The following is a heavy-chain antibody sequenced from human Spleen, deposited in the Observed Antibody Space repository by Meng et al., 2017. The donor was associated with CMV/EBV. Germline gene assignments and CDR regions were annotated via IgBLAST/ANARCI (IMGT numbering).Heavy chain of an antibody. CDR3: ARETSIAAAGLYYYGMDV. V-gene: IGHV3-21*01. J-gene: IGHJ6*02. CDR1: GFTFSRYS. Sequence: GGSLRLSCAASGFTFSRYSMNWVRQAPGKGLEWVSSISSSSSYIYYADSLKGRFTISRDNAKNSLYLQMNSLRAEDTAVYYCARETSIAAAGLYYYGMDVWGQGTTVTVSS. CDR2: ISSSSSYI. D-gene: IGHD6-13*01.